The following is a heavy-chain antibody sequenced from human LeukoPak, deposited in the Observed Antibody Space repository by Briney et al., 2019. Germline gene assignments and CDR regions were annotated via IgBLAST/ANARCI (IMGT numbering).Heavy chain of an antibody. J-gene: IGHJ4*02. CDR1: GVSISSYY. CDR2: IYYSGST. V-gene: IGHV4-59*08. Sequence: PSETLSLTCTVSGVSISSYYWSWLRQPPGKGLEWIGYIYYSGSTNYNPSLKSRVTISVDTSKNQFSLKLSSVTAADTAVYYCARSEGYCSGGSCYGPGVKEIDYWGQGTLVTVSS. D-gene: IGHD2-15*01. CDR3: ARSEGYCSGGSCYGPGVKEIDY.